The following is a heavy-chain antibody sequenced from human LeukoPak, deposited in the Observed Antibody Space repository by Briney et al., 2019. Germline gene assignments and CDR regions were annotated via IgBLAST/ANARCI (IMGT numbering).Heavy chain of an antibody. CDR2: IGGSGTVI. V-gene: IGHV3-48*03. D-gene: IGHD2-15*01. CDR1: GFTFSNYE. CDR3: ARHQTTPFDY. Sequence: GGSLRLSCVASGFTFSNYEINWVRQAPGKGLEWVSFIGGSGTVIFYADSVKGRFTISRDNSKNSLYLQMNSLRAEDTAVYYCARHQTTPFDYWGQGTLVTVFS. J-gene: IGHJ4*02.